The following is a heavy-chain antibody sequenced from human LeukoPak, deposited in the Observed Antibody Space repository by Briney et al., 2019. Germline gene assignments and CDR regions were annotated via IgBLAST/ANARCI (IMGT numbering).Heavy chain of an antibody. Sequence: GGSLRLSCAASGFTFSDYYMSWIRQAPGKGLEWVSAISGSGGSTYYADSVKGRFTISRDNSKNTLYLQMNSLRAEDTAVYYCAKDPRVNYDILTSSYYFDYWGQGTLVTVSS. CDR2: ISGSGGST. D-gene: IGHD3-9*01. CDR3: AKDPRVNYDILTSSYYFDY. J-gene: IGHJ4*02. V-gene: IGHV3-23*01. CDR1: GFTFSDYY.